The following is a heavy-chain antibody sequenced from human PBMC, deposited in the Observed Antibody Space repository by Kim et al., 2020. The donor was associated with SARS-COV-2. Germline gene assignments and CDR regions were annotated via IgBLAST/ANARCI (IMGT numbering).Heavy chain of an antibody. CDR2: ISSSSSYT. CDR1: GFTFSDYY. V-gene: IGHV3-11*05. J-gene: IGHJ5*02. CDR3: ARAYYYGSETTTGGWFDP. Sequence: GGSLRLSCAASGFTFSDYYMSWIRQAPGKGLEWVSYISSSSSYTNYADSVKGRFTISRDNAKNSLYLQMNSLRAEDTAVYYCARAYYYGSETTTGGWFDPWGQGTLVTVSS. D-gene: IGHD3-10*01.